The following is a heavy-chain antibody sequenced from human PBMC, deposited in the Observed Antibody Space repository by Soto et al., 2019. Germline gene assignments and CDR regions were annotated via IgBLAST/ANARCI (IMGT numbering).Heavy chain of an antibody. J-gene: IGHJ4*02. V-gene: IGHV3-11*04. CDR1: GFTFSDYY. Sequence: GGSLRLSCAASGFTFSDYYMSWIRQAPGKGLEWVSYISSSGSTIYYADSVKGRFTISRDNSKNTLYLQMNSLRAEDTAVYYCARDYRAHYYYDSSGYSYYFDYWGQGTLVTV. D-gene: IGHD3-22*01. CDR3: ARDYRAHYYYDSSGYSYYFDY. CDR2: ISSSGSTI.